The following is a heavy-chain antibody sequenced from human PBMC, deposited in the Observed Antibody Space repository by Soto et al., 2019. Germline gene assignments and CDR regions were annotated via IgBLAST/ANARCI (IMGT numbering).Heavy chain of an antibody. CDR3: ARVATVFGVAPYGMDV. CDR1: GFIFSSYS. J-gene: IGHJ6*02. Sequence: QVQLVESGGGVVQPGGSLRLSCAASGFIFSSYSMHWVRQAPGKGLQWVAVTSFDGSKKYYADSVKGRFTISRDNSKNTLYLQMNSLICDDTAVYYCARVATVFGVAPYGMDVWGQGTTVTVSS. CDR2: TSFDGSKK. V-gene: IGHV3-30-3*01. D-gene: IGHD3-3*01.